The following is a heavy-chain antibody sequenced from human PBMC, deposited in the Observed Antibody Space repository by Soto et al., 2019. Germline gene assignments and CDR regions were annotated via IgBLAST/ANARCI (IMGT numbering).Heavy chain of an antibody. V-gene: IGHV4-34*01. CDR3: ARGPFRYCSGGSYLNYFAS. J-gene: IGHJ4*02. Sequence: SETRSLTCVVSGGAFGGYYCIWIRPPPGKGLEWIGEINHSGSTNYNPSLKSRVTISVDTSKNQFSLKLSSVTAADTAVYYCARGPFRYCSGGSYLNYFASWRQGNLVT. CDR1: GGAFGGYY. CDR2: INHSGST. D-gene: IGHD2-15*01.